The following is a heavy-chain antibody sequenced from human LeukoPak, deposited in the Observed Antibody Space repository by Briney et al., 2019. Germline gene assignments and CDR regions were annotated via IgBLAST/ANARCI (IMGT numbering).Heavy chain of an antibody. CDR1: GFTFSSYA. V-gene: IGHV3-23*01. J-gene: IGHJ4*02. D-gene: IGHD1-1*01. CDR3: AMSWTINWADY. CDR2: ISGSGGST. Sequence: GGSLRLSCAASGFTFSSYAMSWVRQAPGKGLEWVSAISGSGGSTYYADSVKGRFTISRDNSKNTLYLQMNSLRPEDTAVYYCAMSWTINWADYWGQGTLVTVSS.